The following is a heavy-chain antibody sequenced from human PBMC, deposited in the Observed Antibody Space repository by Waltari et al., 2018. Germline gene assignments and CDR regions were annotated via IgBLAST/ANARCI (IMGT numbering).Heavy chain of an antibody. V-gene: IGHV3-48*04. CDR2: ISSSSSTI. CDR3: ARDRSTGDDAFDI. D-gene: IGHD7-27*01. J-gene: IGHJ3*02. Sequence: EVQLVESGGGLVQPGGSLRLSCAASGFTFSSYSLNWVRQAPGKGLEWVSYISSSSSTIYYADSVKGRFTISRDNAKNSLYLQMNSLRAEDTAVYYCARDRSTGDDAFDIWGQGTMVTVSS. CDR1: GFTFSSYS.